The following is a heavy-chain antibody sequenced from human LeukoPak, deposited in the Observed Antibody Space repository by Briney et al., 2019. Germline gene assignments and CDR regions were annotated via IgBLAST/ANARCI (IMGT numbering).Heavy chain of an antibody. D-gene: IGHD6-19*01. CDR1: GFTFDDHA. J-gene: IGHJ3*02. CDR3: AKDTSSDGYDAFDI. V-gene: IGHV3-43D*03. CDR2: ISWNGGTT. Sequence: GGSLRLSCAASGFTFDDHAMHWVRQAPGKGLEWVSLISWNGGTTYYADSVQGRFTISRDNSKNSLYPQLNSLRAEDTALYYCAKDTSSDGYDAFDIWGQGTMVTVSS.